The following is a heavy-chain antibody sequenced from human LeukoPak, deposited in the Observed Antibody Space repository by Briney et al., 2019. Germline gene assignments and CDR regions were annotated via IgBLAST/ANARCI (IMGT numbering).Heavy chain of an antibody. Sequence: SVKVSCKASGGTFNSNAISWVRQAPGQGLDWMGGIIPIFGTATYAQKFQDRVTITADKSTSTAYMELSSLRSEDTAVYYCAREHYYDSSGYSNYMDVWGKGTTVTISS. J-gene: IGHJ6*03. D-gene: IGHD3-22*01. CDR3: AREHYYDSSGYSNYMDV. V-gene: IGHV1-69*06. CDR2: IIPIFGTA. CDR1: GGTFNSNA.